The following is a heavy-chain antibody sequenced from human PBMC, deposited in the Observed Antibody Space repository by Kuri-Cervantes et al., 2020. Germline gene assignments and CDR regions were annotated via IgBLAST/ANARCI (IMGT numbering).Heavy chain of an antibody. CDR3: AKGSPIRLGELSLSYKDV. Sequence: GESLRLSCAASGFTFDDYARHWVRQAPGKGLEWVAGISWNSGSIGYADSVKGRFTISRDNANNSLYLQMTILGAEDTALYYCAKGSPIRLGELSLSYKDVWGQGTPVTVSS. D-gene: IGHD3-16*02. CDR1: GFTFDDYA. V-gene: IGHV3-9*01. CDR2: ISWNSGSI. J-gene: IGHJ6*03.